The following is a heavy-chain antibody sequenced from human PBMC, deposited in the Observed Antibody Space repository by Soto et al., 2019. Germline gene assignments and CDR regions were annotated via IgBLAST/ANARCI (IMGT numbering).Heavy chain of an antibody. V-gene: IGHV4-4*02. Sequence: QVLLQESGPGLINASGTLSLTCGVSGGSISTNNWWSWVRQTPGQGLEGIAEVYHTGSTNYNPSLKSRLTTSVDKSKNQFYLRLTSVTAADSAVYYCARAKLCNTLSCPHSFDTWGQGTLVSVSS. CDR3: ARAKLCNTLSCPHSFDT. CDR2: VYHTGST. CDR1: GGSISTNNW. D-gene: IGHD2-15*01. J-gene: IGHJ4*02.